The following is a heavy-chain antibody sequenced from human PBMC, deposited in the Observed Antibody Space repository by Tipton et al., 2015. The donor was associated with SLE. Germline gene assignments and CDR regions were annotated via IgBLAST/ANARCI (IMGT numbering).Heavy chain of an antibody. CDR2: IYHSGGT. V-gene: IGHV4-61*01. CDR1: GYSISSGYY. D-gene: IGHD3-3*01. CDR3: ARGMYDFWSGVNWFDP. Sequence: TLSLTCAVSGYSISSGYYWSWIRQPPGKGLEWIGYIYHSGGTNHSPSLRSRLTTSVDTSKNQFSLRLSSVTAADTAVYYCARGMYDFWSGVNWFDPWGQGTLVTVSS. J-gene: IGHJ5*02.